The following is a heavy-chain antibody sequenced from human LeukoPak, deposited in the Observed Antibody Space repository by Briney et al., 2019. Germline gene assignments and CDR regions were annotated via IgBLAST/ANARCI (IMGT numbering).Heavy chain of an antibody. CDR3: ARGPYSYDSSGAFDI. D-gene: IGHD3-22*01. Sequence: PSETLSLTCFVSGYAINIDYSWGWIRQSSGQGLEWIGVISPKGITYYNPSLRGRVTISEDTSKNQFSLKLRSMTATDTAVYFCARGPYSYDSSGAFDIWGQGTMVTVSS. CDR2: ISPKGIT. J-gene: IGHJ3*02. CDR1: GYAINIDYS. V-gene: IGHV4-38-2*02.